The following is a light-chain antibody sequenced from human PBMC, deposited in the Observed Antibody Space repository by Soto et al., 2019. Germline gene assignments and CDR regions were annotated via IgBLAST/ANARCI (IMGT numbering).Light chain of an antibody. V-gene: IGKV3-20*01. CDR3: QQYGSSPQT. J-gene: IGKJ1*01. CDR1: QSVSSNH. Sequence: ESVLTQSPGTLSLSPGERATLSCRASQSVSSNHLAWYQQKRGQPTRLLIYGASSRATGTPGRFSGSGSGTDFTLTITRLEPEDFAVYYCQQYGSSPQTFGQGTKVEIK. CDR2: GAS.